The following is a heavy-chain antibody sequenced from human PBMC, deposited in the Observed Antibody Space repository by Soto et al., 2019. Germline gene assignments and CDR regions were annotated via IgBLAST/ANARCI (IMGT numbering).Heavy chain of an antibody. CDR1: GFTFSTHA. J-gene: IGHJ4*02. D-gene: IGHD6-19*01. V-gene: IGHV3-23*01. CDR3: ASDSSAWPNYFDS. CDR2: ISGRGDDT. Sequence: GGSLRLSCAASGFTFSTHAMTWFRQAPVNGLEWVSAISGRGDDTYYADSVKGRFTISRDNSKNTVNLQMNSLRAEDTAVYYCASDSSAWPNYFDSWGLGTLVTVS.